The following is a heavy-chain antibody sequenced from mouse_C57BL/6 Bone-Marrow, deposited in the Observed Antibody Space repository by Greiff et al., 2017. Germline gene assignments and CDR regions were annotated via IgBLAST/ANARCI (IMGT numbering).Heavy chain of an antibody. CDR3: AGGPYGTTTGLGLYYYAMDY. J-gene: IGHJ4*01. CDR2: IYPGSGST. D-gene: IGHD2-1*01. CDR1: GYTFTSYW. Sequence: QVQLQQPGAELVKPGASVKMSCKASGYTFTSYWITWVKQRPGQGLEWIGDIYPGSGSTNYNEKFKSKATLTVDTSSSTAYMQLSSLTSADSAVXYGAGGPYGTTTGLGLYYYAMDYWGQGTSVTVSS. V-gene: IGHV1-55*01.